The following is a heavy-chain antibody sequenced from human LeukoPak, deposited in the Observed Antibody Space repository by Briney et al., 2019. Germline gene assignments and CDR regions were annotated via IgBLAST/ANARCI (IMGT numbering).Heavy chain of an antibody. D-gene: IGHD1-26*01. V-gene: IGHV3-23*01. J-gene: IGHJ4*02. CDR2: ISGSGGST. CDR3: AKSNRVVGATLDFDY. CDR1: GFTFSSYA. Sequence: GGSLRLSCAASGFTFSSYAMSWVRQAAGKGLAWFSAISGSGGSTYYADSVKGRFTISRDNSKNTLYLQMNSLRAEDTAVYYCAKSNRVVGATLDFDYWGQGTLVTVSS.